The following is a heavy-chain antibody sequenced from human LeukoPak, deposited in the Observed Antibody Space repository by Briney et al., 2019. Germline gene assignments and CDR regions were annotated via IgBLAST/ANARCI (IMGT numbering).Heavy chain of an antibody. D-gene: IGHD1-14*01. J-gene: IGHJ4*02. CDR1: GFTFSSYW. V-gene: IGHV3-7*05. Sequence: GGSLRLSCAASGFTFSSYWMSWVRQSPGTGLEWVATIKPDGSEKYYVDSMKGRFTISRDNAKNSLYLQMNSLRAEDTAVYYCARETNLGTWGQGTLVTVSS. CDR3: ARETNLGT. CDR2: IKPDGSEK.